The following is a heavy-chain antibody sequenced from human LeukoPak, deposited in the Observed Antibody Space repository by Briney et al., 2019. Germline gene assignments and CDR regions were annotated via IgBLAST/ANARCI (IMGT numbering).Heavy chain of an antibody. J-gene: IGHJ4*02. CDR1: GYSFTTYW. CDR3: ARSGYSGYEGDY. V-gene: IGHV5-51*01. CDR2: IYPADSDT. D-gene: IGHD5-12*01. Sequence: GESLKISCKASGYSFTTYWIGWVRQIPGKGLEWMAIIYPADSDTRYSPSFQGHVTISADKSISTAYLQWSSLKASDTAMYYCARSGYSGYEGDYWGQGTLVTVSS.